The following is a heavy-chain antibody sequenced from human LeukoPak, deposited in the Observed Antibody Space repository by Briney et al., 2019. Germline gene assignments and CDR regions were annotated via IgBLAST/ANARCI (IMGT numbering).Heavy chain of an antibody. J-gene: IGHJ6*03. D-gene: IGHD3-16*01. V-gene: IGHV4-34*01. Sequence: SETLSLTCAVYGESFSGYYWSWIRQPPGKGLEWIGEINHSGSTNSNPSLKSRVTISVDTSKNQFSLKLSSVTAADTAVYYCARVPVGDYYYYYMDVWGKGTTVTVSS. CDR2: INHSGST. CDR3: ARVPVGDYYYYYMDV. CDR1: GESFSGYY.